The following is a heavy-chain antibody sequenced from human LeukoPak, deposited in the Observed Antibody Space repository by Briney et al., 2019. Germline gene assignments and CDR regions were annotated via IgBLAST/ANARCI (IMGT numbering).Heavy chain of an antibody. J-gene: IGHJ4*02. D-gene: IGHD5-12*01. CDR3: AKETGYGGYDYGDY. Sequence: GGSLRLSCAASGFTFSGYAMSWVRQAPGKGLEWVSGISGSGGSTYYADSVKGRFTISRDNSKNTLYLQMNSLRAEDTAVYYCAKETGYGGYDYGDYCGQGTLVTVSS. V-gene: IGHV3-23*01. CDR2: ISGSGGST. CDR1: GFTFSGYA.